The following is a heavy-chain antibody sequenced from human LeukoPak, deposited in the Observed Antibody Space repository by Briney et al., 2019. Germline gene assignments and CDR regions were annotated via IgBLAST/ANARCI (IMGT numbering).Heavy chain of an antibody. D-gene: IGHD3-22*01. CDR2: ISSSGSTI. V-gene: IGHV3-11*01. J-gene: IGHJ4*02. CDR1: GFTFSDYY. CDR3: ARRYYDSSGYPDY. Sequence: KAGGSLRLSCAASGFTFSDYYMSWIRQAPGKGLEWVSYISSSGSTIYYADSVKGRFTISRDNAKNSLYLQMNSLRAEDTAVYYCARRYYDSSGYPDYWGQGTLVTVSS.